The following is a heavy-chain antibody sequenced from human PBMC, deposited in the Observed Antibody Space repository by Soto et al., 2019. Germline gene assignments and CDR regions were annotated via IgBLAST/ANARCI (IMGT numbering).Heavy chain of an antibody. D-gene: IGHD6-19*01. V-gene: IGHV3-30*18. CDR3: AKDRGKQWLVTVYYFDY. CDR1: GFSFSSYG. Sequence: GGSLRLSCAASGFSFSSYGMHWVRQAPGKGLEWVAVISYDGSNKYYADSVKGRFTISRDNSKNTLYLQMNSLTAEDTAVYYCAKDRGKQWLVTVYYFDYWGQGTLVTVSS. CDR2: ISYDGSNK. J-gene: IGHJ4*02.